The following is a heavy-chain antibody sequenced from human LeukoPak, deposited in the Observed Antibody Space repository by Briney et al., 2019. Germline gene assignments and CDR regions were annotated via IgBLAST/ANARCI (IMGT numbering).Heavy chain of an antibody. CDR1: GFTFSSYG. Sequence: GGSLRLSCAASGFTFSSYGMNWVRQAPGKGLEWVSSISSSSSYIYYADSVKGRFTISRDNAKNSLYLQMNSLRAEDTAVYYCARDGHIAAADVWGQGTTVTVSS. CDR2: ISSSSSYI. J-gene: IGHJ6*02. CDR3: ARDGHIAAADV. D-gene: IGHD6-13*01. V-gene: IGHV3-21*01.